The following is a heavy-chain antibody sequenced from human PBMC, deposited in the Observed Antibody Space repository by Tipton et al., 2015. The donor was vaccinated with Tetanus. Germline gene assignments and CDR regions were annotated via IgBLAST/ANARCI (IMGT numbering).Heavy chain of an antibody. D-gene: IGHD6-19*01. CDR2: ISYDGRSK. Sequence: SLRLSCAASGFTFRSYAMHWVCQAPGKGLEWVAVISYDGRSKYYADSVKGRFTLSRDNSKNTLYLQMNSLSAGDTAVYYCARALSSGWSADDYWGQGSLVPVSS. CDR3: ARALSSGWSADDY. J-gene: IGHJ4*02. V-gene: IGHV3-30*04. CDR1: GFTFRSYA.